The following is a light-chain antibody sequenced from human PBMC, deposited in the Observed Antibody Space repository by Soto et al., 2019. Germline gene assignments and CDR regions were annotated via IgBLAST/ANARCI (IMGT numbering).Light chain of an antibody. CDR1: QSVTSSY. CDR3: QQHGSSPIT. V-gene: IGKV3-20*01. CDR2: GAS. Sequence: VLTQSPATLSLSPGERATLSCRASQSVTSSYLAWYQQTPGQPPRLVIYGASSRATGIPDRFSGSGSGTDFTLTISRLEPEDFAVYYCQQHGSSPITFGQGTRLEIK. J-gene: IGKJ5*01.